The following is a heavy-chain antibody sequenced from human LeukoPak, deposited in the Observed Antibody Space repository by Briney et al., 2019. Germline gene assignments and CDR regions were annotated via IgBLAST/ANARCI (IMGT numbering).Heavy chain of an antibody. Sequence: GGSLRLSCAASGFTFHDYGMHWVRQAPGKGLEWVSGISWNSGSIGYADSVKGRFTISRDNAKNSLYLQMNSLRAEDTALYYCAKDRDEVVTTTFDYWGQGTLVTVSS. CDR2: ISWNSGSI. V-gene: IGHV3-9*01. CDR3: AKDRDEVVTTTFDY. D-gene: IGHD2-15*01. CDR1: GFTFHDYG. J-gene: IGHJ4*02.